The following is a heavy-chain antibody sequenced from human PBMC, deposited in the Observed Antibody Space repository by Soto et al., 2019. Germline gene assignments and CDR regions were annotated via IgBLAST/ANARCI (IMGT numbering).Heavy chain of an antibody. CDR2: IYYSGST. J-gene: IGHJ2*01. D-gene: IGHD4-17*01. CDR3: AREPTLYGDHRYFDL. V-gene: IGHV4-30-4*01. CDR1: GGSISSGDYY. Sequence: QVQLQESGPGLVKPSQTLSLTCTVSGGSISSGDYYWSWIRQPPGKGLEWIGYIYYSGSTYYNPSLKRRVTISVDTSMNQFSLKLSSVTAADTAVYYCAREPTLYGDHRYFDLWGRGTLVTVSS.